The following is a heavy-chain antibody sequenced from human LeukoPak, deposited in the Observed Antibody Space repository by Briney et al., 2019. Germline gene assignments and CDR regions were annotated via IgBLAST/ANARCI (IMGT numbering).Heavy chain of an antibody. CDR2: ISAYNGNT. D-gene: IGHD2-2*01. J-gene: IGHJ4*02. CDR3: ARLNSDCSSTSCYALALDY. CDR1: GYTFTSYG. V-gene: IGHV1-18*01. Sequence: GASVKVSCKASGYTFTSYGISWVRQAPGQGLEWMGWISAYNGNTIYAQKLQGRVTMTTDTSTSTAYMELRSLRSDDTAVYYCARLNSDCSSTSCYALALDYWGQGTLVTVSS.